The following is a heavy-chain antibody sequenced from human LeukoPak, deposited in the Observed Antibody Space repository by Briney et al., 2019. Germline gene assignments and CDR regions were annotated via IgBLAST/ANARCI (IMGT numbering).Heavy chain of an antibody. V-gene: IGHV4-38-2*02. CDR1: GYSISSGYY. Sequence: SETLSLTCTVSGYSISSGYYWGWIRQPPGKGLEWIGSIYHSGSTYYNPSLKSRVTISGDTSKNQFSLKLSSVTAADTAVYYCARLLLLWFGEPDYWGQGTVVTVSS. CDR3: ARLLLLWFGEPDY. CDR2: IYHSGST. J-gene: IGHJ4*02. D-gene: IGHD3-10*01.